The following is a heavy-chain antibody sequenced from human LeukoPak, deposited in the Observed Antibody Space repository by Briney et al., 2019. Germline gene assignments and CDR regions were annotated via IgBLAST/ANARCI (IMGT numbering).Heavy chain of an antibody. D-gene: IGHD6-13*01. Sequence: ASVKVSCKASGYTFTSYGISWVRQATGQGLEWMGWMNPNSGNTGYAQKFQGRVTITRNTSISTAYMELSSLRSEDTAVYYCARGCRIAAAGTYYFDYWGQGTLVTVSS. CDR2: MNPNSGNT. J-gene: IGHJ4*02. V-gene: IGHV1-8*03. CDR1: GYTFTSYG. CDR3: ARGCRIAAAGTYYFDY.